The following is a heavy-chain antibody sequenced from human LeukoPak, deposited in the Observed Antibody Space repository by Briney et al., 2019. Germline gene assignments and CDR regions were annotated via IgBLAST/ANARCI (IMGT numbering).Heavy chain of an antibody. J-gene: IGHJ4*02. D-gene: IGHD3-10*01. CDR2: ISSNGGST. CDR1: GFTSSSYA. CDR3: ARDRYYGSGSYYRAFDY. V-gene: IGHV3-64*01. Sequence: GGSLRLSCAASGFTSSSYAMHWVRQAPGKGLEYVSAISSNGGSTYHANSVKGRFTISRDNSKNTLYLQMGSLRAEDMAVYYCARDRYYGSGSYYRAFDYWGQGTLVTVSS.